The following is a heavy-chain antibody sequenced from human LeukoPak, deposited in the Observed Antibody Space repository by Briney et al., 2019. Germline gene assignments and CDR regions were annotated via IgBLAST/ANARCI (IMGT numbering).Heavy chain of an antibody. CDR3: AKDRSIPVLRFLEWLPYFDY. CDR2: MNPNSGNT. V-gene: IGHV1-8*01. CDR1: GYTFTSYD. Sequence: ASVKVSCKASGYTFTSYDINWVRQATGQGLEWMGWMNPNSGNTGYAQKFQGRVTMTRNTSISTAYMELSSLRSEDTAVYYCAKDRSIPVLRFLEWLPYFDYWGQGTLVTVSS. J-gene: IGHJ4*02. D-gene: IGHD3-3*01.